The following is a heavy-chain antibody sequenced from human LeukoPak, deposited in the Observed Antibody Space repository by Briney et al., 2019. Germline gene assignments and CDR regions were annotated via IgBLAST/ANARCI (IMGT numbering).Heavy chain of an antibody. V-gene: IGHV4-59*01. CDR1: GGSISSYY. J-gene: IGHJ3*02. Sequence: SETLSLTCTVSGGSISSYYWSWIRQPPGKGLEWIGYIYYSGSTNYNPSLKSRVTISVDTSKNQFSLKLSSVTAADTAVYYCARARIGRVFPHPRGLDIWGQGTMVTVSS. CDR3: ARARIGRVFPHPRGLDI. CDR2: IYYSGST. D-gene: IGHD2-21*01.